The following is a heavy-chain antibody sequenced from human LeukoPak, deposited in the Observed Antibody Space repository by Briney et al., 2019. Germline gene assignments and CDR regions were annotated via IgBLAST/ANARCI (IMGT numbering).Heavy chain of an antibody. CDR2: INPNSGGT. V-gene: IGHV1-2*02. D-gene: IGHD2/OR15-2a*01. CDR3: ARSDSPTHHTTIDY. Sequence: ASVKVSCKASGYTFTDSYMHWVRQAPGQGLEWMGWINPNSGGTNFAQKFQGRVTMTRDTSISTAYMELSRLRSDDTAVFYCARSDSPTHHTTIDYWGQGTLVTVSS. J-gene: IGHJ4*02. CDR1: GYTFTDSY.